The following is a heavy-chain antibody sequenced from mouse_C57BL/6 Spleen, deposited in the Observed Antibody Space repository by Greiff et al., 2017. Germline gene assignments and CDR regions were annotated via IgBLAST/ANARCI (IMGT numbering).Heavy chain of an antibody. J-gene: IGHJ2*01. CDR1: GYTFTSYW. D-gene: IGHD2-4*01. V-gene: IGHV1-53*01. CDR2: INPSNGGT. CDR3: ARDGLYYDYGGYYFDY. Sequence: VQLQQPGTELVKPGASVKLSCKASGYTFTSYWMHWVKQRPGQGLEWIGNINPSNGGTNYNEKFKSKATLTVDKSSSTAYMQLSSLTSEDSAVYYCARDGLYYDYGGYYFDYWGQGTTLTVSS.